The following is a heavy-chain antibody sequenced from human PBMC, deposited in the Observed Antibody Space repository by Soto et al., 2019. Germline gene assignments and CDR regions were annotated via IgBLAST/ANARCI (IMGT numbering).Heavy chain of an antibody. CDR3: ATAHEEIPFY. Sequence: PGGSLRLSCAASGFTFSSYAMHWVRQAPGKGLEWVAVISYDGSNKYYADSVKGRFTISRDNSKNTLYLQMNSLRAEDTAVYYCATAHEEIPFYWGQGTLVTVSS. CDR2: ISYDGSNK. CDR1: GFTFSSYA. V-gene: IGHV3-30-3*01. D-gene: IGHD2-21*01. J-gene: IGHJ4*02.